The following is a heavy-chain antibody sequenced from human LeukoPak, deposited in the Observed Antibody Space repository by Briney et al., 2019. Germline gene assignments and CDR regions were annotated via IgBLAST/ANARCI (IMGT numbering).Heavy chain of an antibody. J-gene: IGHJ4*02. CDR3: ARPPSDNLLTGSLYYFDN. V-gene: IGHV3-23*01. Sequence: GGSLRLSCTASGFTFSDYSMSWVRQAPGKGLEWVSGISGSGDSTDYADSVKGRFTISRDNSKNTLYLQINSLRAEDTAVYYCARPPSDNLLTGSLYYFDNWGQGTLVTVSS. CDR1: GFTFSDYS. D-gene: IGHD3-9*01. CDR2: ISGSGDST.